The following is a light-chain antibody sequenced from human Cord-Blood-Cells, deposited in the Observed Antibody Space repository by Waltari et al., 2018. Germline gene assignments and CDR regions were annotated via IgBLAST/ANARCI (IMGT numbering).Light chain of an antibody. CDR2: DVS. V-gene: IGLV2-14*01. Sequence: QSALTQPASVSGSPGQSITISCTGTSSDVGGYNSFSWYQQHPGKAPKLMIYDVSNRPSGVSNRFSGSKSGNTACLTISGLQAEDEADYYCSSYTSSSTLVFGGGTKLTVL. J-gene: IGLJ3*02. CDR3: SSYTSSSTLV. CDR1: SSDVGGYNS.